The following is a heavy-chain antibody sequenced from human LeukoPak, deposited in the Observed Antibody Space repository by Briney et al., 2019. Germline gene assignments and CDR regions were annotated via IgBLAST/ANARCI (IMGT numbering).Heavy chain of an antibody. Sequence: PSDTLPLTCTVSGGSISSSSYYWGWIRQPPGKGLEWIGSIYYSGSTYYNPSLKSRVTISVDTSKNQFSLKLSSVTAADTAVYYCARTVYSSGWYIDYWGQGTLVTVSS. CDR3: ARTVYSSGWYIDY. D-gene: IGHD6-19*01. CDR2: IYYSGST. V-gene: IGHV4-39*01. J-gene: IGHJ4*02. CDR1: GGSISSSSYY.